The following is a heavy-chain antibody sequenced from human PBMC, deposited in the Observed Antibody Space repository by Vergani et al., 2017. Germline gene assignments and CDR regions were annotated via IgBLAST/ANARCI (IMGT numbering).Heavy chain of an antibody. Sequence: QVQLQESGPGLVKPSQTLSLTCPVSGGSISSGDYHWSWIRQPPGKGLEWIGYIYYSGSTYYNPSLKSRVTISVDTSKNQFSLKLSSVTAADTAVYYCARAGSYDFWSGYWYWGQGTLVTVSS. V-gene: IGHV4-30-4*01. D-gene: IGHD3-3*01. CDR1: GGSISSGDYH. CDR2: IYYSGST. CDR3: ARAGSYDFWSGYWY. J-gene: IGHJ4*02.